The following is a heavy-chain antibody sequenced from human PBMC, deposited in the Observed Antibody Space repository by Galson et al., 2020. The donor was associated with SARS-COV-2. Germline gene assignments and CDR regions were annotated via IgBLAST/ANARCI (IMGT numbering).Heavy chain of an antibody. CDR3: ARQVDDQYYYYYMDV. Sequence: SETLSLTCTVSGGSIRSSTYYWGWIRQPPGKGLEWIGTIHYSGDTYYNPSLKSRVTISVETSKNQLALKVTSVTAADTAVYYCARQVDDQYYYYYMDVWGKGTTVSVSS. J-gene: IGHJ6*03. D-gene: IGHD1-1*01. V-gene: IGHV4-39*01. CDR2: IHYSGDT. CDR1: GGSIRSSTYY.